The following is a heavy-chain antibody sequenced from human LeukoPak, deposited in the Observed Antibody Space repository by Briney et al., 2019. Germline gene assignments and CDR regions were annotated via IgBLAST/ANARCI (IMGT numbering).Heavy chain of an antibody. J-gene: IGHJ5*02. D-gene: IGHD5-12*01. CDR3: ARQDVDIVATTA. CDR2: IYYSGST. Sequence: SETLSLTCTVSGGSISSSSYYWGWIRQPPGKGLEWIGSIYYSGSTYYNPSLKSRVTISVDTSKNQFSLKLSSVTAADTAVYYCARQDVDIVATTAWGQGTLVTVSS. CDR1: GGSISSSSYY. V-gene: IGHV4-39*01.